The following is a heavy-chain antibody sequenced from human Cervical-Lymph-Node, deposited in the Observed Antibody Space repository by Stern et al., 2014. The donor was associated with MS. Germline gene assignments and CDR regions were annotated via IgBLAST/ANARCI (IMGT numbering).Heavy chain of an antibody. J-gene: IGHJ4*02. V-gene: IGHV1-69*01. Sequence: VHLVESGAEVKKPGSSVKVSCKASGGTFSSYAISWVRQAPGQGLEWMGGIIPIFGTANYAQKFQGGVTITADESTSTAYMELSSLRSEDTAVYYCARQKAVVTPYFDYWGQGTLVTVSS. CDR3: ARQKAVVTPYFDY. D-gene: IGHD4-23*01. CDR1: GGTFSSYA. CDR2: IIPIFGTA.